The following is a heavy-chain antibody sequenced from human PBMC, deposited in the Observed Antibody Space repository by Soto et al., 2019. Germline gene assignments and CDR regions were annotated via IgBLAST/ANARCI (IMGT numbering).Heavy chain of an antibody. J-gene: IGHJ5*02. CDR2: ISYDGSNK. V-gene: IGHV3-30-3*01. D-gene: IGHD1-26*01. Sequence: GGSLRLSCAASGFTFSSYAMHWVRQAPGKGLEWVAVISYDGSNKYYADSVKGRFTISRDNSKNTLYLQMNSLRAEDTAVYYCARPRAGIRENWFDPWGQGTPVTVSS. CDR1: GFTFSSYA. CDR3: ARPRAGIRENWFDP.